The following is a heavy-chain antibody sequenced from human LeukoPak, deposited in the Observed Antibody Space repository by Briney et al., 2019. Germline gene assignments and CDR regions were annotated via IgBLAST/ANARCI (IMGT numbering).Heavy chain of an antibody. D-gene: IGHD3-10*01. J-gene: IGHJ6*02. Sequence: GGSLRLSCAASGLTFSSHWMHWVRQAPGKGLVWVSRITNDGSSTTYADSVKGRFTISRDNSKNTLSLQMSSLRGDDTAVYFCARRSSGTHGMDVWGPGATVIVS. CDR3: ARRSSGTHGMDV. CDR2: ITNDGSST. V-gene: IGHV3-74*01. CDR1: GLTFSSHW.